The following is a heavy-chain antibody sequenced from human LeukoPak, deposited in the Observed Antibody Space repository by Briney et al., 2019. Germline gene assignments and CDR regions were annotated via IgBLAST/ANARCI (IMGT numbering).Heavy chain of an antibody. CDR3: ARRSTNPFWYFDL. V-gene: IGHV5-51*01. CDR2: IYPGDSDT. J-gene: IGHJ2*01. Sequence: GESLKISCKGSGYTFSSHWIGWVRQMPGKGLEWMGIIYPGDSDTRYSPSFQGQVTISADRSISTAYLQWSSLKASDTAMYYCARRSTNPFWYFDLWGRGTLVTVSS. D-gene: IGHD1-26*01. CDR1: GYTFSSHW.